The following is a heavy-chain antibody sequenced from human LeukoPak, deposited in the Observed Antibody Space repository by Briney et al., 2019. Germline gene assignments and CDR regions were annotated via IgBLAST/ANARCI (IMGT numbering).Heavy chain of an antibody. CDR1: GYTFTGYY. V-gene: IGHV1-2*06. CDR2: INPNTGDT. D-gene: IGHD4-17*01. Sequence: ASVKVSCKTSGYTFTGYYMHWLRQAPGQGLEGMGRINPNTGDTEYAQKFQGRVTMTRDTYITTAYMALSRLRSDDTAMNFSAPLSVTKSSVEPWGQGRLVTVSS. CDR3: APLSVTKSSVEP. J-gene: IGHJ5*01.